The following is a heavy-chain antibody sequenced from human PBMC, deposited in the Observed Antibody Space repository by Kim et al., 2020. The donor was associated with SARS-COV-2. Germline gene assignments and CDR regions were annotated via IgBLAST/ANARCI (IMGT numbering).Heavy chain of an antibody. CDR3: SSGAPIAAAGTWFDP. D-gene: IGHD6-13*01. Sequence: SETLSLTCAVYGGSFSGYYWNWIRQRPRKGLGWVGEINNSGSTNYNPSLKSRGTLTVDTSKNQFSLKLRTVTAADAAVYYCSSGAPIAAAGTWFDPWGQGTLVTVSS. CDR2: INNSGST. V-gene: IGHV4-34*01. CDR1: GGSFSGYY. J-gene: IGHJ5*02.